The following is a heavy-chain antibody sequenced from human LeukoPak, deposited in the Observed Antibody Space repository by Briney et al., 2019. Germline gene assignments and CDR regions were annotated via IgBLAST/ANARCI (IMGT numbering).Heavy chain of an antibody. D-gene: IGHD6-13*01. CDR1: GGSISSYY. CDR3: ARSRGYSSSWWYYFDY. CDR2: IYTSGST. V-gene: IGHV4-4*07. Sequence: SETLSLTCTVSGGSISSYYWSWIRQPAGKGLEWIGRIYTSGSTNYNPSLKSRVTMSVDTSKNQFSLKLSSVTAADTAVYYCARSRGYSSSWWYYFDYWGQGTLVTVSS. J-gene: IGHJ4*02.